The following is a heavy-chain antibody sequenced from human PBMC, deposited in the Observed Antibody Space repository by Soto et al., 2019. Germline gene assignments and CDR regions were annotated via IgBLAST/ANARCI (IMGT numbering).Heavy chain of an antibody. CDR3: ARDPAY. CDR2: IYHGGST. V-gene: IGHV4-4*02. CDR1: GGSISSSNW. Sequence: QVQLQESGPGLVKPSGTLSLTCAVYGGSISSSNWWSWVRQPPGKWLEWIGEIYHGGSTNYNQPLKSRFTISIDKSKNQCSLKLSSVTSADTAVYYCARDPAYWGQGTLVTFSS. J-gene: IGHJ4*02. D-gene: IGHD2-2*01.